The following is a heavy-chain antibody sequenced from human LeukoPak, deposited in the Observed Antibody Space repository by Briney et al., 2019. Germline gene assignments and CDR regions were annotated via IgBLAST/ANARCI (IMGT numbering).Heavy chain of an antibody. CDR2: INSDGSET. V-gene: IGHV3-74*01. Sequence: PGGSLRLSCATSGFTFSYHWMHWVRQVAGKGLVWVSRINSDGSETKYEDSVKGRFTISRDNTKNSLYLQMSSLRAEDTAVYYCATDRGWRTSGYYLYYFEYWGQGTLVTFSS. CDR1: GFTFSYHW. D-gene: IGHD3-3*01. J-gene: IGHJ4*02. CDR3: ATDRGWRTSGYYLYYFEY.